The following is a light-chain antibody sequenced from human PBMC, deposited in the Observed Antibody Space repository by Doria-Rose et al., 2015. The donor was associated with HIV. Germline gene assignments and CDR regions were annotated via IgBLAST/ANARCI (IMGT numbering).Light chain of an antibody. V-gene: IGKV3-20*01. CDR3: HQYASSRT. J-gene: IGKJ1*01. CDR2: GAS. CDR1: QSVSANY. Sequence: EIVLTQSPGTLSLSPGERATLSCRASQSVSANYLAWYQQRPGQSPRLLIYGASSSATDIPDRVSGSRSGTDFTLTISRLEPEDFAVYYCHQYASSRTFGQGTKVEIK.